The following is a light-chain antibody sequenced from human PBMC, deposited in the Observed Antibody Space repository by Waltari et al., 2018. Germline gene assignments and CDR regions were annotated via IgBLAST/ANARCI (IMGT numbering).Light chain of an antibody. CDR2: ETT. J-gene: IGLJ1*01. V-gene: IGLV2-23*01. CDR3: CAYAGSSIYV. CDR1: NSDVGNYNL. Sequence: QSALTQPAAVSESPGQSITSSCAGSNSDVGNYNLVSWYQQHPGEAAKLLIFETTQRASGVSALSSGSRSGNTASLTISGLQAEDEAEYSCCAYAGSSIYVFGSGTRVTVL.